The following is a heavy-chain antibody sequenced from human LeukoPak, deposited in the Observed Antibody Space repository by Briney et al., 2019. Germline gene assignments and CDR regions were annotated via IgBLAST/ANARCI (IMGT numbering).Heavy chain of an antibody. CDR2: INHSGYT. CDR1: GVSFDDYH. D-gene: IGHD2-21*02. CDR3: TRMTAGHDY. Sequence: ASETLSLTCAVSGVSFDDYHWSWVRQTPGKGLEWIGEINHSGYTNDSPSLKSRVTLSIDTSRKQFSLNLRSVTVADTGIYYCTRMTAGHDYWGQGTLVTVSS. V-gene: IGHV4-34*01. J-gene: IGHJ4*02.